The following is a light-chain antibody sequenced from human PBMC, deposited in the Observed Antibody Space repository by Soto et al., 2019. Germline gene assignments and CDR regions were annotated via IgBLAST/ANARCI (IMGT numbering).Light chain of an antibody. V-gene: IGLV2-14*01. J-gene: IGLJ1*01. Sequence: QSALTQPASVSGSPGQSITISCTGTSSDVGGYNYVSWYQRHPGKAPKLMIYEVSNRPSGVSNRFSGSKSGNTASLTISGLQAEDEVDYYCSSYTSSSIDYVFGTGTKLTVL. CDR1: SSDVGGYNY. CDR2: EVS. CDR3: SSYTSSSIDYV.